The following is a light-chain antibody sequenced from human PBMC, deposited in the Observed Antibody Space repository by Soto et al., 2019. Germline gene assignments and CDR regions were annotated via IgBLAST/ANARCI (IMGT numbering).Light chain of an antibody. V-gene: IGKV1-5*01. CDR1: QSVSGW. Sequence: DIQMTQSPSTLSASVGDTVTVTCRASQSVSGWLAWYQQKPGKAPNLLIYEASILQRGVPSRFSGSNSGTDFTLTISSLQAEDFATYYCQQTRSYPSTFGGGTKVDIK. J-gene: IGKJ4*01. CDR2: EAS. CDR3: QQTRSYPST.